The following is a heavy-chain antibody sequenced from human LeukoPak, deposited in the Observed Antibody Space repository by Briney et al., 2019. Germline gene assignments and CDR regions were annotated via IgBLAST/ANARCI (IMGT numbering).Heavy chain of an antibody. J-gene: IGHJ6*04. CDR2: IGTAGDT. Sequence: GGSLRLSCAATGFTLSSHDMHWVRQGTGKGREWVSAIGTAGDTYYPGSVKGRFTISRENAQNSLFLQMNSLRAGDTAVYYCARGYYYDMDVWGKGTTVTVSS. CDR3: ARGYYYDMDV. V-gene: IGHV3-13*01. CDR1: GFTLSSHD.